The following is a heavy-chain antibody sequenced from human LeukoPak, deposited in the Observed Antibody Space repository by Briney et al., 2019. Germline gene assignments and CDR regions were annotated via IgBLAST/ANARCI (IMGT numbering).Heavy chain of an antibody. V-gene: IGHV3-21*01. CDR2: ISSSSSYI. CDR1: GFTFSSYS. D-gene: IGHD6-13*01. J-gene: IGHJ3*02. Sequence: GGSLRLSCAASGFTFSSYSMNWVRQAPGKGLEWVSSISSSSSYIYYADSVKGRFTISRDNSKNTLYLQMNSLRAEDTAVYCCARDSSSSSSIDAFDIWGQGTMVTVSS. CDR3: ARDSSSSSSIDAFDI.